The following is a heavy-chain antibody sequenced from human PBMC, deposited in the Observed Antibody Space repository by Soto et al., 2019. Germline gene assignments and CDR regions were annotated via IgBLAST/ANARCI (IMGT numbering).Heavy chain of an antibody. Sequence: GASVKVSCKASGYTFTSYYMHWVRQAPGQGLEWMGIIDPSGGSTSYAQKFQGRVTMTRDTSTSTVYMELSSLRSEDTAVYYCARVRSPCSGGSCYLPQGFGYWGQGTLVTVSS. CDR2: IDPSGGST. D-gene: IGHD2-15*01. CDR1: GYTFTSYY. J-gene: IGHJ4*02. CDR3: ARVRSPCSGGSCYLPQGFGY. V-gene: IGHV1-46*03.